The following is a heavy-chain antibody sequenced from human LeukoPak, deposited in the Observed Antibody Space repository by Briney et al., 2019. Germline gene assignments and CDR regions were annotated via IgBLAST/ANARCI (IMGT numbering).Heavy chain of an antibody. Sequence: GGSLRLSCAASGFTFSSYSMNWVRQAPGKGLEWVSSISSSSSYIYYADSVKGRFTISRDNSKNTVYLQMNSLRAEDTAVYYCAKDSGPGYYDFWSGYPFDYWGQGTLVTVSS. CDR2: ISSSSSYI. V-gene: IGHV3-21*04. CDR1: GFTFSSYS. D-gene: IGHD3-3*01. CDR3: AKDSGPGYYDFWSGYPFDY. J-gene: IGHJ4*02.